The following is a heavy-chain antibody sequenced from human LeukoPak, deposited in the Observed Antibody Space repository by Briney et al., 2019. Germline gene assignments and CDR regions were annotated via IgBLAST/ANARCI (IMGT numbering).Heavy chain of an antibody. D-gene: IGHD3-3*01. CDR2: IKQAESER. V-gene: IGHV3-7*01. CDR3: ARGRFNDGWGKDV. CDR1: GFSISNYW. Sequence: GGSLRLSCAGSGFSISNYWMSWVRQAPGKGLEWVANIKQAESERFYVDSVKDRFIISRENTENSVYLQMNSLRDGVTAVYYGARGRFNDGWGKDVWGQGTTVIVSS. J-gene: IGHJ6*02.